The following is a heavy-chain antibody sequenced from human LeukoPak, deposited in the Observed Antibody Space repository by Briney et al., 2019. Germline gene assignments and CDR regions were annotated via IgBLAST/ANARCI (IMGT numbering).Heavy chain of an antibody. CDR3: ARGHIPGAFDI. CDR2: ISSSSNTV. J-gene: IGHJ3*02. D-gene: IGHD2-21*01. V-gene: IGHV3-48*04. CDR1: EFTFSSYS. Sequence: GGSLRLSCAASEFTFSSYSMSWVRQAPGKGLEWISYISSSSNTVYYADSVLGRFTISRDNAKNSLFLQMNSLRAEDTAVYYCARGHIPGAFDIWGQGTMVTVSS.